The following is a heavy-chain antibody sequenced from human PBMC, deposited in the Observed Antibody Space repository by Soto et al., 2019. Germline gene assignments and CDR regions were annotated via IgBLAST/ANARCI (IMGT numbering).Heavy chain of an antibody. CDR2: INTKFGDT. J-gene: IGHJ6*02. CDR1: GYTFTAYY. Sequence: QVQLEQSGAEVKEPGDSVRVSCEASGYTFTAYYIHWVRQAPGQGLEWMGWINTKFGDTTYAQDFQGRVSMTRDMSISTVYMELSRLTAGDTAIYSCARNMDYYYGPGSGNGHGFWGQGTTVTVFS. V-gene: IGHV1-2*02. CDR3: ARNMDYYYGPGSGNGHGF. D-gene: IGHD3-10*01.